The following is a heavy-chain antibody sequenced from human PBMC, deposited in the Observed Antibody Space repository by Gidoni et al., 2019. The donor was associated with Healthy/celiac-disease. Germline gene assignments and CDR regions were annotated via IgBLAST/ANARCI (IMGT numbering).Heavy chain of an antibody. CDR1: GFTFSSYA. CDR3: AKDLVVTMVRGGAFDY. D-gene: IGHD3-10*01. V-gene: IGHV3-23*01. J-gene: IGHJ4*02. Sequence: EVQLLESGGGLVQPGGSLRLSCAASGFTFSSYAISWVRQVPGKGLELVSAISGSCGSTYYADSVKGRFTISRDNSKNTLYRQMNSLRAEDTAVYYCAKDLVVTMVRGGAFDYWGQGTLVTVSS. CDR2: ISGSCGST.